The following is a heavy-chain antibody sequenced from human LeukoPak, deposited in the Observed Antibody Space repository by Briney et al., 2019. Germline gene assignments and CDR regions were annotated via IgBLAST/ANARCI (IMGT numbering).Heavy chain of an antibody. CDR1: GDSVSSNSAA. J-gene: IGHJ4*02. V-gene: IGHV6-1*01. CDR2: TYYRSKWYY. D-gene: IGHD3-22*01. CDR3: ARDEHYYDSSGQGDFDY. Sequence: SQTLSLTCAISGDSVSSNSAAWNWIRQSPSRGLEWLGRTYYRSKWYYDYAVAVKSRISINPDTSKNQFSLQLSSVTPEDTAVYYCARDEHYYDSSGQGDFDYWGQGTLVTVSS.